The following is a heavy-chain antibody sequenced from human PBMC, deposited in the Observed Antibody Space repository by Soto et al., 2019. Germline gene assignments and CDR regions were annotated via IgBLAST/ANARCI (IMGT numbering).Heavy chain of an antibody. Sequence: ASVKVSWKASGYTFTSYYMHWVRQAPGQGLEWMGIINPSGGSTSYAQKFQGRVTMTRDTSTSTVYMELSSLRSEDTAVYYCARVSHGSSSGGYYYYYYMDVWGKGTTVTVS. J-gene: IGHJ6*03. V-gene: IGHV1-46*03. CDR3: ARVSHGSSSGGYYYYYYMDV. D-gene: IGHD6-6*01. CDR1: GYTFTSYY. CDR2: INPSGGST.